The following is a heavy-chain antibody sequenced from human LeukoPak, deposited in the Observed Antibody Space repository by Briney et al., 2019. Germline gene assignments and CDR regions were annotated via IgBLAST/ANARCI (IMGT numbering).Heavy chain of an antibody. J-gene: IGHJ4*02. V-gene: IGHV4-39*01. CDR2: IYYSVNT. D-gene: IGHD1-14*01. CDR1: GFTFSNYA. CDR3: ASGASETDY. Sequence: PGGSLRLSCAASGFTFSNYAMNWIRQPPGKGLEWIGSIYYSVNTYYNPSLKSRVTISVDTSKNQFSLKLSSVTAADTAVYYCASGASETDYWGQGTLVTVSS.